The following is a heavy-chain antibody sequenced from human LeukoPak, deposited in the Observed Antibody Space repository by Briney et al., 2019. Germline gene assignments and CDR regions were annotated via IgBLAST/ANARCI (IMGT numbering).Heavy chain of an antibody. CDR1: GGSISSSSYY. CDR3: ATDGKYYSSGDY. CDR2: IFYSGST. Sequence: PSETPSLTCTVSGGSISSSSYYWGWIRQPTGKGLEWIGNIFYSGSTYYNPSLKSRVTISVDTSKNQFSLKLSSVTAADTAVYYCATDGKYYSSGDYWGQGTLVTVSS. J-gene: IGHJ4*02. V-gene: IGHV4-39*05. D-gene: IGHD6-19*01.